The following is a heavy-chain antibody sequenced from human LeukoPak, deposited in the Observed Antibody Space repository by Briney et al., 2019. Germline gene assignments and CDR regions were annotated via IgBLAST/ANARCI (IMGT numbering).Heavy chain of an antibody. CDR3: SRYDSDTGDFDP. J-gene: IGHJ5*02. V-gene: IGHV4-39*07. Sequence: SETLSLTCTVSGGSISGSTSYWGWIRQSPGKGLEWIGLLNYSGTTYYNPSFKSRVSISIDRSRTQFSLKLSSVTAADTAFYYCSRYDSDTGDFDPWGQGTLVTVSS. CDR1: GGSISGSTSY. D-gene: IGHD3-10*01. CDR2: LNYSGTT.